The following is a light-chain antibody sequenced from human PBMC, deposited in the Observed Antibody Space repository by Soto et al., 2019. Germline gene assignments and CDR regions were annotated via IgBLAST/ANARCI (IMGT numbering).Light chain of an antibody. J-gene: IGKJ1*01. CDR1: QSVNIY. V-gene: IGKV3-15*01. Sequence: EIVMTQSPATLSVSPGERATLSCRASQSVNIYLAWYQQKPGQAPRLLIYAASTRATGIPARFSGSGSGTDFTLTISRLEPEDFAVYYCQQYGNSPQTFGQGTKVDIK. CDR3: QQYGNSPQT. CDR2: AAS.